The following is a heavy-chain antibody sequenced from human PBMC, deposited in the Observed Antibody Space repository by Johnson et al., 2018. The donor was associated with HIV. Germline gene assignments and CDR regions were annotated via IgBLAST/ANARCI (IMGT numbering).Heavy chain of an antibody. CDR2: IRYDGTNN. J-gene: IGHJ3*01. CDR1: GFTFSNYA. CDR3: AKDLAVVFVTTNGAGAFDL. D-gene: IGHD2-2*01. Sequence: QLQLVESGGGVLQPGGSLRLSCAASGFTFSNYAIHWVRQAPGKGLEWVAFIRYDGTNNYYADSVRGRFTISRDNSKNTVYLQMNSLRAEDTAVYYCAKDLAVVFVTTNGAGAFDLWGQGTLVTVSS. V-gene: IGHV3-30*02.